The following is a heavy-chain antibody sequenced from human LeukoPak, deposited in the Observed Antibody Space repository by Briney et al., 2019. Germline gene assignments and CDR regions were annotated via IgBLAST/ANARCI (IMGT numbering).Heavy chain of an antibody. Sequence: GGSLRLSCAASGFTVSSNYMSWVRQAPGKGLEWVSVIYSGGSTYYADSVKGRFTISRDNSKNTLYLQMNSLRAEDTAVYYCARASGYCGGDCYSGTASPYDFDCWGQGTLVTVSS. D-gene: IGHD2-21*02. V-gene: IGHV3-66*01. J-gene: IGHJ4*02. CDR1: GFTVSSNY. CDR2: IYSGGST. CDR3: ARASGYCGGDCYSGTASPYDFDC.